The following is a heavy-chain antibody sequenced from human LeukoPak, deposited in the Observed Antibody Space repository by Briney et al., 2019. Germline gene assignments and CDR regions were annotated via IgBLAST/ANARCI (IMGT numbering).Heavy chain of an antibody. D-gene: IGHD3-9*01. J-gene: IGHJ3*02. CDR3: ARWGGDILTGYESLDAFDI. Sequence: ASVKVSCKASGYTFTSYDINWVRQATGQGLEWMGWINPNSGGTNYAQKFQGRVTMTRDTSISTAYMELSRLRSDDTAVYYCARWGGDILTGYESLDAFDIWGQETMVTVSS. V-gene: IGHV1-2*02. CDR2: INPNSGGT. CDR1: GYTFTSYD.